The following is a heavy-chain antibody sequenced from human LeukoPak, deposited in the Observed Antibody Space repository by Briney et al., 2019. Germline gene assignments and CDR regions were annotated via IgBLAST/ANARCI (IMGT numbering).Heavy chain of an antibody. D-gene: IGHD3-22*01. Sequence: ASVKVSCPSSGYTFTSYGIIWVRQARGQGLEWIGWISAYNGNTNYAQKLQVRVTMTTDTSTSTAYMELRSLRSDDTAVYYCARDGVWGRTYYYDSSGYYPFDYWGQGTLVTVSS. CDR1: GYTFTSYG. V-gene: IGHV1-18*01. CDR3: ARDGVWGRTYYYDSSGYYPFDY. CDR2: ISAYNGNT. J-gene: IGHJ4*02.